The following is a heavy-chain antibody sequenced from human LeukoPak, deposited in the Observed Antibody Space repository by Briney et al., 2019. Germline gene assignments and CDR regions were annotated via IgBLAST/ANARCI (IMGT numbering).Heavy chain of an antibody. V-gene: IGHV3-23*01. CDR2: ISDSGASR. J-gene: IGHJ4*02. Sequence: GGSLRLSCAASGFTFSRYAMSWVRQAPGKGLEWVSLISDSGASRYYADSVRGRFTISRDNSKNTLYLQMNSLRAEDTAAYYCALRGVPAHQIMYYFEYWGQGTLVTVSS. CDR1: GFTFSRYA. CDR3: ALRGVPAHQIMYYFEY. D-gene: IGHD2-8*01.